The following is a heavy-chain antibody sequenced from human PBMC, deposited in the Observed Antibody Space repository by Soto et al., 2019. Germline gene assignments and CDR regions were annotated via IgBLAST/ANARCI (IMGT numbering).Heavy chain of an antibody. J-gene: IGHJ3*01. CDR3: ARDQLYYNDSSGRSLNDLED. CDR2: ISSSSSYI. Sequence: PGGSLRLSCAASGFTFSSYNMNWVRQAPGKGLEWVSSISSSSSYIYYADSVKGRFTISRDNAKNSLYLQMNSLRAEDTAVYYCARDQLYYNDSSGRSLNDLEDWGQGKIVT. CDR1: GFTFSSYN. V-gene: IGHV3-21*01. D-gene: IGHD3-22*01.